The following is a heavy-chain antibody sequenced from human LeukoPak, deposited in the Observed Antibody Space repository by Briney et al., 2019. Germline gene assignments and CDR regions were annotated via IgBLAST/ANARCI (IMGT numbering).Heavy chain of an antibody. Sequence: GGSLRLSCAASGFTFSSYWMSWVRQAPGKGLEWVANIKQDGSAKYYMDSVKGRFTISRDSAKNSLYLQMNSLRAEDTAVYYCVKIYCTSTDCYYDYWGQGTLVTVSS. J-gene: IGHJ4*02. V-gene: IGHV3-7*01. CDR1: GFTFSSYW. CDR2: IKQDGSAK. CDR3: VKIYCTSTDCYYDY. D-gene: IGHD2-2*01.